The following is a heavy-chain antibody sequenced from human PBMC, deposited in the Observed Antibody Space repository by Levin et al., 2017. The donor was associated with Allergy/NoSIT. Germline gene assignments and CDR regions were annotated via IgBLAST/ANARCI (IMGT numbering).Heavy chain of an antibody. CDR2: IIPVFGTT. CDR3: ARGGIRGHYFDDFSGLDV. Sequence: KISCRASGDTFSTYAINWVRQAPGQGLQWMGGIIPVFGTTNYAQRFQDRVTISADESTTTAYMEVRSLRSEDTAVYYCARGGIRGHYFDDFSGLDVWGQGTSVTVSS. CDR1: GDTFSTYA. J-gene: IGHJ6*02. D-gene: IGHD3-3*01. V-gene: IGHV1-69*01.